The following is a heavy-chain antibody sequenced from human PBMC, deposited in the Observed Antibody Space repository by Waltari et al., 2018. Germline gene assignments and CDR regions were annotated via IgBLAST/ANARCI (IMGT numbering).Heavy chain of an antibody. CDR2: IIPIFGTA. D-gene: IGHD3-22*01. V-gene: IGHV1-69*14. J-gene: IGHJ4*02. CDR1: GGTFSSYD. CDR3: ARDHAADYYDSSGYWYYFDY. Sequence: QVQLVQSGAEVKKPGSSVKVSCKASGGTFSSYDISWVRQAHGQGLEWMGGIIPIFGTANYAQKFQVRVTITADKSTSTAYMELSSLRSEDTAVYYCARDHAADYYDSSGYWYYFDYWGQGTLVTVSS.